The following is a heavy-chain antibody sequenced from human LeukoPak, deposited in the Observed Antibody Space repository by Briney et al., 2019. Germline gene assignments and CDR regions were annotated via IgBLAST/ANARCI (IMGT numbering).Heavy chain of an antibody. CDR3: ARDRGIVVVTPGEFDY. CDR2: IYYSGST. CDR1: GGSISSSSYY. V-gene: IGHV4-39*07. J-gene: IGHJ4*02. Sequence: PSETLSPTCTVSGGSISSSSYYWGWIRQPPGKGLEWIGSIYYSGSTYYNPSLKSRVTISVDTSKNQFSLKLSSVTAADTAVYYCARDRGIVVVTPGEFDYWGQGTLVTVSS. D-gene: IGHD2-21*02.